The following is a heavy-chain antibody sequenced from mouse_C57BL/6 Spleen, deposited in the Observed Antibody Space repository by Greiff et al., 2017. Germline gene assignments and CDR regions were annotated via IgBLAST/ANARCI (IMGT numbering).Heavy chain of an antibody. CDR2: INPNNGGT. Sequence: EVQLQQSGPELVKPGASVKMSCKASGYTFTDYNMHWVKQSHGKSLEWIGYINPNNGGTSYNQKFKGKATLTVNKSSSTAYMELRSLTSEDSAVYYGARSLWLRLDYYAMDYWGQGTSVTVSS. D-gene: IGHD2-2*01. V-gene: IGHV1-22*01. CDR1: GYTFTDYN. CDR3: ARSLWLRLDYYAMDY. J-gene: IGHJ4*01.